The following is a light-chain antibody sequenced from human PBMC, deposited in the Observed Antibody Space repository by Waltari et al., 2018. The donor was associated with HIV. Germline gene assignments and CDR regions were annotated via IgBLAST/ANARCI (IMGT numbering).Light chain of an antibody. CDR3: QQYGSSPLFT. CDR1: QSVGSNY. J-gene: IGKJ3*01. CDR2: DAS. Sequence: IVLTQYPGTLSLSLGERVILSCRASQSVGSNYLAWYQQRPGQAPRLLIYDASTRATGIPDRFSGSGSGTDFTLTISRLEPEDFAVYYCQQYGSSPLFTFGPGTKVDIK. V-gene: IGKV3-20*01.